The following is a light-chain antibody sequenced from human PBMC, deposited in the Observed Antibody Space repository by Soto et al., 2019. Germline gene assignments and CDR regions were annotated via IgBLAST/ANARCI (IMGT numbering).Light chain of an antibody. J-gene: IGKJ4*01. CDR1: QDITNH. Sequence: DIQMTQSPSSLSASVGDRVHITCQASQDITNHLNWYHQKAGKAPKLLIYDASNLETGVPSRFSGSGSGTDFTLTITSLQPEDIATYYCQQYDNLPLTFGGGTRWIS. CDR2: DAS. V-gene: IGKV1-33*01. CDR3: QQYDNLPLT.